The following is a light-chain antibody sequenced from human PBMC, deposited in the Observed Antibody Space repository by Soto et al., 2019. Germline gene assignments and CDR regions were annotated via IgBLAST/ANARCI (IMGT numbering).Light chain of an antibody. J-gene: IGKJ5*01. CDR3: QQGGNWPLT. V-gene: IGKV3-11*01. CDR1: QSVGSD. Sequence: EIVMTQSPATLSVSPGERATLSCRASQSVGSDLAWYQQKRGQAPRLLIYDASSRASGIPARFSGSGSGTDFTLTISSLEPEDFAVYYCQQGGNWPLTFGQGTRLEIK. CDR2: DAS.